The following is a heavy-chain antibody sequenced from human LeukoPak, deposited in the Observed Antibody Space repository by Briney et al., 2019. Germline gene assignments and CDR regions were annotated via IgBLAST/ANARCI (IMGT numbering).Heavy chain of an antibody. J-gene: IGHJ5*02. CDR3: ARVVMFYYGSGSWYNWFDP. CDR2: IYHSGST. D-gene: IGHD3-10*01. CDR1: GGSISSSNW. V-gene: IGHV4-4*02. Sequence: SETLSLTCAVSGGSISSSNWWSWVRQPPGKGLEWIGEIYHSGSTNYNPSLKSRVTISVDKSKNQFSLKLSSVTAADTAVYYCARVVMFYYGSGSWYNWFDPWGQGTLVTVSS.